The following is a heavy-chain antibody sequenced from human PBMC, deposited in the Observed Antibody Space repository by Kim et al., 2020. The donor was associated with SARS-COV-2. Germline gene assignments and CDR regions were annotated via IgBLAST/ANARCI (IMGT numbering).Heavy chain of an antibody. D-gene: IGHD2-2*01. V-gene: IGHV3-7*04. J-gene: IGHJ4*02. Sequence: GGSLRLSCAASGFTLSYFGMSWVRQAPGKGLEWVANIDERGSAEYYLDSVKGRFTISRDNAKNSVFLQMNSLRAEDTAAYYCARVGTCSSTSCCFDYWGQSTLDLVS. CDR2: IDERGSAE. CDR3: ARVGTCSSTSCCFDY. CDR1: GFTLSYFG.